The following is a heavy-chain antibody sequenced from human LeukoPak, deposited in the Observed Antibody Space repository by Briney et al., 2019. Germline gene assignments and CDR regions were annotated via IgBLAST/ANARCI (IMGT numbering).Heavy chain of an antibody. CDR3: ARRYDGFDY. V-gene: IGHV3-30-3*01. CDR2: ISYDGSNK. J-gene: IGHJ4*02. D-gene: IGHD3-3*01. CDR1: GFTFSSYA. Sequence: AGSLRLSCAASGFTFSSYAVHWVRQAPGRGLEWVAVISYDGSNKYYADSVKGRFSISRDNSKNTLYLQMNSLRAEDTAVYYCARRYDGFDYWGQGTLVTVSS.